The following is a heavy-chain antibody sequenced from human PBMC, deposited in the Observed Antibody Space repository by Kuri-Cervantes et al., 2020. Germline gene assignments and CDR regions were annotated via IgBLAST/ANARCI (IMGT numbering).Heavy chain of an antibody. CDR2: INPNSGGT. V-gene: IGHV1-2*04. CDR1: GYTFTGYY. J-gene: IGHJ4*02. Sequence: ASVKVSCKASGYTFTGYYMHWVRQAPGQGLEWMGWINPNSGGTNYAQKFQGWVTMTRDTSISTAYMEPSRLRSDDTAVYYCARGRLKRLVIPSYYFDYWGQGTLVTVSS. D-gene: IGHD3-9*01. CDR3: ARGRLKRLVIPSYYFDY.